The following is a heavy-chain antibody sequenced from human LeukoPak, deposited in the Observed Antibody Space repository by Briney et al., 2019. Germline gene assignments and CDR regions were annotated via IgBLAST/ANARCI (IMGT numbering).Heavy chain of an antibody. CDR1: GFTVSSNY. J-gene: IGHJ4*02. CDR3: ASVMVY. Sequence: GGSLRLSCAASGFTVSSNYMTWVRQAPGKGLEWVSVIYSGGSTYYADSVKGRFTISRDNSKNTLFLQMNSLTAEDTAVCYCASVMVYWGQGTLVAVSS. CDR2: IYSGGST. D-gene: IGHD2-21*01. V-gene: IGHV3-66*01.